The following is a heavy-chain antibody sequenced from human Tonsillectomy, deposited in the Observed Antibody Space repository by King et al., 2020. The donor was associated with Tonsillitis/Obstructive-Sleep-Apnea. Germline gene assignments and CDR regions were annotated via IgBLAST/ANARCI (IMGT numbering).Heavy chain of an antibody. J-gene: IGHJ3*02. V-gene: IGHV4-59*01. D-gene: IGHD2-8*01. CDR2: IYDSGST. CDR1: GGSISSYY. CDR3: ARDMVLEAGGDAFDI. Sequence: VQLQESGPGLVKPPETLSLTCTVSGGSISSYYWSWIRQPPGKGLEWIGYIYDSGSTNYNPSLKRRVTISVDTSKNQFSLKLSSVTAADTAVYYCARDMVLEAGGDAFDIWGHGTMVTVSS.